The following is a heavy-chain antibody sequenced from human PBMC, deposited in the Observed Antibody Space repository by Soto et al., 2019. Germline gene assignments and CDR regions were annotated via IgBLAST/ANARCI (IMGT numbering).Heavy chain of an antibody. D-gene: IGHD3-3*01. V-gene: IGHV3-11*06. CDR1: GFTFSDYY. CDR2: ISSSSSYT. Sequence: QVQLVESGGGLVKPGGSLRLSCAASGFTFSDYYMSWIRQAPGKGLEWVSYISSSSSYTNYADSVKGRFTISRDNAKNSLYLQMNSLRAEDTAVYYCARVVPIFGVVTYNGRDYGMDVWGQGTTVTVSS. CDR3: ARVVPIFGVVTYNGRDYGMDV. J-gene: IGHJ6*02.